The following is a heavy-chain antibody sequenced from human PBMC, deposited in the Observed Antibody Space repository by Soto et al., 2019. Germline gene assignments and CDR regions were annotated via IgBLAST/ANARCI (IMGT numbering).Heavy chain of an antibody. J-gene: IGHJ3*02. CDR3: ARALLYSSDTFDI. Sequence: QSQTLSLTCAISGDTVSSNSAAWNWIRQSPSRGLEWLGRTYYRSKYYNDYAVSVKSRITINPDTSKNQFSLQLNSVTPDDTAVYYCARALLYSSDTFDIWGQGTMVTVSS. CDR2: TYYRSKYYN. V-gene: IGHV6-1*01. CDR1: GDTVSSNSAA. D-gene: IGHD6-13*01.